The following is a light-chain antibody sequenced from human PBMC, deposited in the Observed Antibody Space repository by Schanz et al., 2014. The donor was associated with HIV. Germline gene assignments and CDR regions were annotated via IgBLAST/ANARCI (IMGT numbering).Light chain of an antibody. Sequence: QSVLTQPASVSGSPGQSITISCTGTSSDVGGYNYVSWYQQHPGKAPKLMIYDVSNRPSGVSNRFSGSKSGSTASLTVSGLQAEDEADYYCCSYTTTSTYVFGAGTKLTVL. V-gene: IGLV2-14*01. CDR1: SSDVGGYNY. CDR2: DVS. CDR3: CSYTTTSTYV. J-gene: IGLJ1*01.